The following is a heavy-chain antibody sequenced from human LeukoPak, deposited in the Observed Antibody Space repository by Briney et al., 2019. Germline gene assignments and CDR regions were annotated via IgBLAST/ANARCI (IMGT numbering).Heavy chain of an antibody. J-gene: IGHJ4*02. CDR2: FDPGDGAM. CDR1: GYNLTELS. CDR3: GGFYDLLPY. Sequence: ASVKVSCKVSGYNLTELSMHWVRQAPGKGLEWMGGFDPGDGAMVYAQRFQGRVTMTEDTSTDTVYMELSSLKSEDTAVYAAGGFYDLLPYWGQGTLVTVSS. V-gene: IGHV1-24*01. D-gene: IGHD3-9*01.